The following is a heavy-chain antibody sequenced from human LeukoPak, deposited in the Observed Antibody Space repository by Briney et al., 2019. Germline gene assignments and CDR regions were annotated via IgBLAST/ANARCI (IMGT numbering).Heavy chain of an antibody. J-gene: IGHJ4*02. Sequence: GGSLRLSCAASGFTFSSYAMSWVRQAPGKGLEWVSAISGSGGSTYYADSVKGRFTISRDNSKNTLYLQMNSLRAEDTAVYYCARAFNGWSSTWDYFDYWGQGTLVTVSS. CDR2: ISGSGGST. D-gene: IGHD6-19*01. V-gene: IGHV3-23*01. CDR3: ARAFNGWSSTWDYFDY. CDR1: GFTFSSYA.